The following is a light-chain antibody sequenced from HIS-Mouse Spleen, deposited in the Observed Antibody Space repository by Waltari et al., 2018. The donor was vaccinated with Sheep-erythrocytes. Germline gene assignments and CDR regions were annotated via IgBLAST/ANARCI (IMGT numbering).Light chain of an antibody. J-gene: IGLJ2*01. CDR1: SSNIGAGYD. V-gene: IGLV1-40*01. Sequence: QSVLTQPPSVSGAPGQRVTLPCTGSSSNIGAGYDVHWYQRLPGTAPKLLIYGNSNRPSGVPDRFSGSKSGTSASLAITGLQAEDEADYYCQSYDSSLSGSVFGGGTKLTVL. CDR3: QSYDSSLSGSV. CDR2: GNS.